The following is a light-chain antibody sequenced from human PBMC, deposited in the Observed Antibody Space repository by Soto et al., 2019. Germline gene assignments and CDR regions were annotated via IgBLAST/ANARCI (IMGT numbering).Light chain of an antibody. CDR1: QSVSNN. CDR2: GAS. Sequence: EIVLTQSPGTLSLSPGERATLSCRASQSVSNNLAWYQQKPGQAPRLLMYGASTRATGIPARFSGSGSGTEFTLTISSLQSADFAVYFCQQYNNWARTFGQGTKVDI. J-gene: IGKJ1*01. CDR3: QQYNNWART. V-gene: IGKV3-15*01.